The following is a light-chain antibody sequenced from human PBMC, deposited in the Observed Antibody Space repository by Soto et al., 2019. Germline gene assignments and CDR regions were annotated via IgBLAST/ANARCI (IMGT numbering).Light chain of an antibody. CDR3: QQYYSFPLG. V-gene: IGKV1-5*03. J-gene: IGKJ4*01. CDR1: QSISSW. CDR2: KAS. Sequence: DIQMTQSPSTLSASVGDRVTITCRASQSISSWLAWYQQKPGKAPKLLMYKASTLESGVPSRFSGSGSGTEFTLTISSLQPDDFATYYCQQYYSFPLGFGGGTKVEIK.